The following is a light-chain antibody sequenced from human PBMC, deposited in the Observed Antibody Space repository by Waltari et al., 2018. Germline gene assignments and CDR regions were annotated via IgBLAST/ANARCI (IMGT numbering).Light chain of an antibody. CDR2: RND. V-gene: IGLV1-44*01. CDR1: SSNIGSHT. J-gene: IGLJ3*02. CDR3: AAWDDSLNGPV. Sequence: QSVLTQPPSASGTPGQRVTISCSGSSSNIGSHTVNWYLQLPGTAPKLLFYRNDQRPSGVPDRFSGSKSGTSASLAISGLQSEDGADYYCAAWDDSLNGPVFGGGTKRTVV.